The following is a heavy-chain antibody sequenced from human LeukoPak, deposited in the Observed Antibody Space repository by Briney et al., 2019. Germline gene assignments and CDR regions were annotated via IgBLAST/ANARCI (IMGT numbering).Heavy chain of an antibody. CDR1: GGTFSSYT. Sequence: SVKVSCKASGGTFSSYTISWVRQAPGQGLEWMGRIIPILGIANYAQKFQGRVTTTADKSTSTAYMELSSLRSEDTAVYYCARADYGGNSEAAFDIWGQGTMVTVSS. CDR3: ARADYGGNSEAAFDI. J-gene: IGHJ3*02. V-gene: IGHV1-69*02. CDR2: IIPILGIA. D-gene: IGHD4-23*01.